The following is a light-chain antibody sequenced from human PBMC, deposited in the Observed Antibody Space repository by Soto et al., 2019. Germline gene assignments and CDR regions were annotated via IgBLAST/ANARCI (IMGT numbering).Light chain of an antibody. CDR1: QSVSSSS. CDR3: QQYVSSPRT. CDR2: GAS. V-gene: IGKV3-20*01. J-gene: IGKJ1*01. Sequence: EIVLTQSPGTLSXXPXXXXTXXXRASQSVSSSSLAWYQQKPGQAPRLLIYGASSRATGIPDRFSGSGSGTDFTLTISRLEPEDFAVYYCQQYVSSPRTFGQGTKVDIK.